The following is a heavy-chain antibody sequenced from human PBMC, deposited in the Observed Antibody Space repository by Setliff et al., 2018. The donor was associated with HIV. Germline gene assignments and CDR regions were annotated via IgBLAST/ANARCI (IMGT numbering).Heavy chain of an antibody. CDR1: GYTFTNYA. Sequence: GASVKVSCKASGYTFTNYAMNWLRQAPGQGLEWMGWIDTNTGNPTYAQGFTGRFVFSLGTSVSTAFLQISTLKAEDTAVYYCARLSPYGDYLLFQYWGQRTQVTVSS. V-gene: IGHV7-4-1*02. J-gene: IGHJ4*02. CDR2: IDTNTGNP. CDR3: ARLSPYGDYLLFQY. D-gene: IGHD4-17*01.